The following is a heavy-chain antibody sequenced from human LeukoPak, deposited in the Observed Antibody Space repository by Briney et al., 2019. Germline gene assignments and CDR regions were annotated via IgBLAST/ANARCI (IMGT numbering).Heavy chain of an antibody. CDR3: ARVRGSSPAIGY. V-gene: IGHV4-34*01. Sequence: TSETLSLTCAVYGGSFSGYYWSWIRQPPGKGLEWIGEINHSGSTNYNPSLKSRVTISVDTSKNQFSLKLSSVTAADTAVYYCARVRGSSPAIGYWGQGTLVTVSS. CDR1: GGSFSGYY. CDR2: INHSGST. J-gene: IGHJ4*02. D-gene: IGHD3-16*01.